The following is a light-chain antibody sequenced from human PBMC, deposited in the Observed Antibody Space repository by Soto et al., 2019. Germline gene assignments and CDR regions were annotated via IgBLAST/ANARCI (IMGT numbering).Light chain of an antibody. V-gene: IGKV3-20*01. CDR1: QRVSSTY. J-gene: IGKJ4*01. Sequence: PGETATLSCRASQRVSSTYLAWYQQKPGQAPRLLIYGASTRAADIPDKFSGSGSGTDFTLTINTLEPEDFAVYYCQQYGDSFLTFGGGTKVEIK. CDR2: GAS. CDR3: QQYGDSFLT.